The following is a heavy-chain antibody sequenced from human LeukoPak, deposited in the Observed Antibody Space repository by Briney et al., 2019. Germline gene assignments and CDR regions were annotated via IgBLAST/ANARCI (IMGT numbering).Heavy chain of an antibody. V-gene: IGHV1-18*01. CDR2: ISAYNDNT. CDR3: ARVQLPRYYFDY. J-gene: IGHJ4*02. D-gene: IGHD5-18*01. CDR1: GYTFTSYG. Sequence: ASVKVSCKASGYTFTSYGISWVRQAPGQGLEWMGWISAYNDNTNYAQKLQGRVTMTTDTSTSTAYMELRSLRSDDTAVYYCARVQLPRYYFDYWGQGTLVTVSS.